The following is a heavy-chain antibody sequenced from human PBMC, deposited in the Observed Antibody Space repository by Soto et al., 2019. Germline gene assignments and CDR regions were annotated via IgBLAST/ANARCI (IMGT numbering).Heavy chain of an antibody. Sequence: PSETPPLTCTVSCGAISSRGYYWSWIRQHPGKGLEWIGYIYYSGSTYYNPSLKSRVTISVDTSKNQFSLKLSSVTAADTAVYYCARGGATVTTRWFDPWGQGTLVTVS. CDR3: ARGGATVTTRWFDP. CDR1: CGAISSRGYY. V-gene: IGHV4-31*03. J-gene: IGHJ5*02. D-gene: IGHD4-17*01. CDR2: IYYSGST.